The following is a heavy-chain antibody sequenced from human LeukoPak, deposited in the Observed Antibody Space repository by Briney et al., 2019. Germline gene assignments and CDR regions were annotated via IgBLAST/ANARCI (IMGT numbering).Heavy chain of an antibody. V-gene: IGHV3-9*01. Sequence: GGSLRLSCAASGFTFDDYAMHWVRQAPGKGLEWVSGISWNSGSIGYADSVKGRFTISRDNAKNSLYPQMNSLRAEDTALYYCAKDSGYYDSSGYKSNYFDYWGQGTLVTVSS. J-gene: IGHJ4*02. CDR1: GFTFDDYA. D-gene: IGHD3-22*01. CDR3: AKDSGYYDSSGYKSNYFDY. CDR2: ISWNSGSI.